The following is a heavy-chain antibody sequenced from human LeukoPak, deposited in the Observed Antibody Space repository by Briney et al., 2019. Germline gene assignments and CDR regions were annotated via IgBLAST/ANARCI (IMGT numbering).Heavy chain of an antibody. CDR1: GYTLTELS. V-gene: IGHV1-24*01. CDR3: ATGDSYYYGSGSWVYAFVI. D-gene: IGHD3-10*01. Sequence: ASVKVSCKVSGYTLTELSMHWVRQAPGKGLEWMGGFDPEDGETIYAQKFQGRVTMTEDTSTDTAYMELSSLRSEDTAVYYCATGDSYYYGSGSWVYAFVIWGQGTMVTVSS. CDR2: FDPEDGET. J-gene: IGHJ3*02.